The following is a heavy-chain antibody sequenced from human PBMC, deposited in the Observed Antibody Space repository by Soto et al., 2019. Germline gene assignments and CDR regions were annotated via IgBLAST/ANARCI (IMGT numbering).Heavy chain of an antibody. J-gene: IGHJ3*02. CDR1: GYTFTSYY. V-gene: IGHV1-46*01. CDR2: INPSGGST. Sequence: GASVKVSCKASGYTFTSYYMHWVRQAPGQGLEWMGIINPSGGSTSYAQKFQGRVTMTRDTSTSTVYMELSSLRSEDTAVYYCASPGGYSYGYDAFDIWGQGTMVTVSS. D-gene: IGHD5-18*01. CDR3: ASPGGYSYGYDAFDI.